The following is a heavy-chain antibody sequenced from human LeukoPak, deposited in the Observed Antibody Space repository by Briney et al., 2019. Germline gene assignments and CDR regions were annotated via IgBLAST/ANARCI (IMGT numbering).Heavy chain of an antibody. CDR3: ARGTYYYDSSATT. Sequence: SETLSLTCTVSGGSISSYYWIWIRQPPGKGLEWIGYIYYSGSTNYNPSLKSRVTISVDTSRNQFSLKLSSVTAADTAVYYCARGTYYYDSSATTWGQGTLVTVSS. J-gene: IGHJ5*02. D-gene: IGHD3-22*01. CDR1: GGSISSYY. CDR2: IYYSGST. V-gene: IGHV4-59*01.